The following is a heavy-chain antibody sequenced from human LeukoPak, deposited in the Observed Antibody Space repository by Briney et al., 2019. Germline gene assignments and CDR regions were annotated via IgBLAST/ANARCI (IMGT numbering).Heavy chain of an antibody. CDR2: IYYSGST. D-gene: IGHD3-22*01. Sequence: KPSETLSLTCTVSGGSISSYYWSRIRQPPGKGLEWIGYIYYSGSTNYNPSLKSRVTISIDTSKNQFSLKLSSVTAADTAVYYCATGYYYDSSGFFDYWGQGTLVTVSS. J-gene: IGHJ4*02. V-gene: IGHV4-59*01. CDR3: ATGYYYDSSGFFDY. CDR1: GGSISSYY.